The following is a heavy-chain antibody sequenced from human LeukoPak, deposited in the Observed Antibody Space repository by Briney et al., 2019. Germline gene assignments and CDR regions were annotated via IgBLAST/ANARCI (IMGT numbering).Heavy chain of an antibody. V-gene: IGHV3-7*01. Sequence: GGSLRLSCAASGFTFSSYWMSWVRQAPGKGLEWVANIKQDGSEKYYVDSVKGRFTISRDNAKNSLYLQMDSLRAEDTAVYYCARVSRDFYSNYYYYYGMDVWGQGTTVTVSS. CDR2: IKQDGSEK. D-gene: IGHD4-11*01. CDR3: ARVSRDFYSNYYYYYGMDV. CDR1: GFTFSSYW. J-gene: IGHJ6*02.